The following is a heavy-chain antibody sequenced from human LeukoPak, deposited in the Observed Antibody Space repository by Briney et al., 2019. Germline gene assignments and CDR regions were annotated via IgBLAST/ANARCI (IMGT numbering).Heavy chain of an antibody. CDR1: RITVTEYF. CDR2: INPHNGGT. Sequence: AAVTDSFKSSRITVTEYFIHWVRQARGKGREGMGWINPHNGGTNYAQKFQGRVTMTRDTSINTVYMDLTRLTSDDTAIYYCAGHSSSSDGWFDPWGQGTLVTVSS. CDR3: AGHSSSSDGWFDP. V-gene: IGHV1-2*02. J-gene: IGHJ5*02. D-gene: IGHD6-6*01.